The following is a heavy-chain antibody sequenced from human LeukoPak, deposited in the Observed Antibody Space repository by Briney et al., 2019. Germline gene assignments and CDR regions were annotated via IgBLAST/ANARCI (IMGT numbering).Heavy chain of an antibody. CDR1: GFTFSSYG. J-gene: IGHJ5*02. V-gene: IGHV3-33*01. Sequence: GGSLRLSCAASGFTFSSYGMHWVRQAPGKGLEWVAVIWYDGSNKYYADSVKGRFTISRDNSKNTLYPQMNSLRAEDTAVYYCARDRYCSSTSCYGWTWFDPWGQGTLVTVSS. CDR3: ARDRYCSSTSCYGWTWFDP. D-gene: IGHD2-2*01. CDR2: IWYDGSNK.